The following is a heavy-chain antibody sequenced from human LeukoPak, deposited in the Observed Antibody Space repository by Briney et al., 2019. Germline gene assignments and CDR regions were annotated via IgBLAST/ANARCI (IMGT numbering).Heavy chain of an antibody. Sequence: GGSLRLACAASGLTFSSYAMGSVRQAPGKGLEWVSAISGSGGSTYYDDAVEGRFNISRDNSKNTLYLQMNSLRGEETAVDYCAKEPSRVFGVVSDDYWGQGTLVTVSS. J-gene: IGHJ4*02. CDR1: GLTFSSYA. D-gene: IGHD3-3*01. CDR3: AKEPSRVFGVVSDDY. V-gene: IGHV3-23*01. CDR2: ISGSGGST.